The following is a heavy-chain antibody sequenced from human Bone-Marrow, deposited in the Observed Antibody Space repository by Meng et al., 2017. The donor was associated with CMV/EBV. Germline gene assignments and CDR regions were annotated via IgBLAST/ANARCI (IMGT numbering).Heavy chain of an antibody. CDR1: GYTFTMYG. Sequence: QVQMGEAGVKVRNPVASLRVSCKDSGYTFTMYGISWVRQAAGQGLEWMRWISAYNGNTNYAQKLQGRVTMTTDTSTSTAYMELRSLRSDDTAVYYCARGGFDYWGQGTLVTVSS. CDR3: ARGGFDY. D-gene: IGHD3-16*01. CDR2: ISAYNGNT. J-gene: IGHJ4*02. V-gene: IGHV1-18*01.